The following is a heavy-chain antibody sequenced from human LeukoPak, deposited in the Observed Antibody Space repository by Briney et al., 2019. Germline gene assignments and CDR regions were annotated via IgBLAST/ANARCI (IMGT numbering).Heavy chain of an antibody. D-gene: IGHD6-13*01. CDR1: GFTLSDYY. CDR3: AKYPASGGYFDY. Sequence: GGSLRLSCAASGFTLSDYYMSWIRQAPGKGLEWVSYISSSGSTIYYADSVKGRFTISRDNAKNSLYLQMNSLRAEDTAVFYCAKYPASGGYFDYWGQGTLVTVSS. V-gene: IGHV3-11*04. J-gene: IGHJ4*02. CDR2: ISSSGSTI.